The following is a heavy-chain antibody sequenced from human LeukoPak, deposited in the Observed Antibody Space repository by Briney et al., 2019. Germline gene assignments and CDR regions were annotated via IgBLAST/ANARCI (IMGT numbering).Heavy chain of an antibody. J-gene: IGHJ3*02. Sequence: SETLSLTCTVSGGSISSSSYYWGWLRQPPGKGLEWIGSIYYSGSTYYNPSLKSRVTISVDTSKNQFSLKLSSVTAADTAVYYCARDGEMATIKGVDAFDIWGQRTMVTVSS. CDR3: ARDGEMATIKGVDAFDI. D-gene: IGHD5-24*01. CDR1: GGSISSSSYY. CDR2: IYYSGST. V-gene: IGHV4-39*07.